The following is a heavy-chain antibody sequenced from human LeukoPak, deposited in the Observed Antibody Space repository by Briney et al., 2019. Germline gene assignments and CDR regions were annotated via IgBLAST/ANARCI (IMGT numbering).Heavy chain of an antibody. J-gene: IGHJ4*02. V-gene: IGHV4-34*01. CDR3: ARRRSSGSYLGFDY. Sequence: SETLSLICAVYGGSFTDYYWSWIRQPPGKGLEWIGEINHSGSTNYNPSLKSRVTISVDTSKNQFSLKLSSVTAADTAVYYCARRRSSGSYLGFDYWGQGTLVTVSS. D-gene: IGHD3-22*01. CDR1: GGSFTDYY. CDR2: INHSGST.